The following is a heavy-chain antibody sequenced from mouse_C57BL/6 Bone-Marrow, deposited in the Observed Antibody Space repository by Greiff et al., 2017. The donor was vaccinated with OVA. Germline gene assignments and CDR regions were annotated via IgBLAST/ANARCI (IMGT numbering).Heavy chain of an antibody. J-gene: IGHJ1*03. CDR2: ISSGSSTI. CDR3: ARTNYWYFDV. Sequence: EVQGVESGGGLVKPGGSLKLSCAASGFTFSDYGMHWVRQAPEKGLEWVAYISSGSSTIYYAATVKGRFTIPRDKAKNTLFLQMTSLRSEDTAMYYCARTNYWYFDVWGTGTTVTVSS. CDR1: GFTFSDYG. V-gene: IGHV5-17*01.